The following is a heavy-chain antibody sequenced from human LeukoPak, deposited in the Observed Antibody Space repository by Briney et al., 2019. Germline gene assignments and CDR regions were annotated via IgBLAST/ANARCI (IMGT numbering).Heavy chain of an antibody. J-gene: IGHJ6*02. CDR1: GYTFTSYD. Sequence: ASVKVSCKASGYTFTSYDIHWVRQATGQGLEWMGWMNPNSGNTGYAQKFQGRVTMTRNTSISTAYMELSSLRSEDTAVYYCARTPRTYSSHIRYYYYGMDVWGQGTTVTVSS. CDR3: ARTPRTYSSHIRYYYYGMDV. V-gene: IGHV1-8*01. CDR2: MNPNSGNT. D-gene: IGHD6-13*01.